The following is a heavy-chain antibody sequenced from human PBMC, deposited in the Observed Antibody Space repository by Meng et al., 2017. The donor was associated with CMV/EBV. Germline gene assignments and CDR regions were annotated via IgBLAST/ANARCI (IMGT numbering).Heavy chain of an antibody. CDR3: ARGRYCTNGVCYTPTDY. J-gene: IGHJ4*02. CDR2: ISYDGSNK. D-gene: IGHD2-8*01. Sequence: FTFSGYAMHWVSQDPGKGLEWVAVISYDGSNKYYADTVKGRFTISRDNSKNTLYLQMNSLRAEDTAVYYCARGRYCTNGVCYTPTDYWGQGTLVTVSS. V-gene: IGHV3-30*04. CDR1: FTFSGYA.